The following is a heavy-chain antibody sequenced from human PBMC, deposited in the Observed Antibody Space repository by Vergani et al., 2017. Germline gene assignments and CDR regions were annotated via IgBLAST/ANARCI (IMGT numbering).Heavy chain of an antibody. CDR3: ARPDNYGDYVPLDY. Sequence: QVQLQESGPGLVKPSETLSLTCTVSGGSISSYYWSWIRQPPGKGLEWIGDIYYSGSTNYNPSLKSRVTISVDTSKNQFSLKLSSVTAADTAVYYCARPDNYGDYVPLDYWGQGTLVTVSS. V-gene: IGHV4-59*01. D-gene: IGHD4-17*01. CDR2: IYYSGST. J-gene: IGHJ4*02. CDR1: GGSISSYY.